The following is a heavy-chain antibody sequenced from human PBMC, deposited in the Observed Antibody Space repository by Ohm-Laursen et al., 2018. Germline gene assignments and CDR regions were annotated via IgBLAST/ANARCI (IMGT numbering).Heavy chain of an antibody. CDR3: ARDKRASSGTNPLWY. CDR2: INPSGGST. V-gene: IGHV1-46*01. D-gene: IGHD6-19*01. Sequence: SVKVSCKASGYTFTSYYMHWVRQAPGQGLEWMGIINPSGGSTSYAQKFQGRVTMTRDTSTSTAYMELRSLRSDDTAVYYCARDKRASSGTNPLWYWGQGTLVTVSS. J-gene: IGHJ4*02. CDR1: GYTFTSYY.